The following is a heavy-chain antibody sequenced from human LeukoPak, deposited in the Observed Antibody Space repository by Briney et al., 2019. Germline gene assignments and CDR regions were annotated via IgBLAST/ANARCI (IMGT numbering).Heavy chain of an antibody. J-gene: IGHJ4*02. CDR2: LYTGGGT. D-gene: IGHD3-22*01. V-gene: IGHV3-53*01. CDR1: GFTFSNYA. CDR3: TRSGYRHPYHFDS. Sequence: PGGSLRLSCAASGFTFSNYALHWVRQAPGKGLEWISVLYTGGGTDHADSVKGRFTISRDNSKNTLSLQMNSLRVEDTAIYYCTRSGYRHPYHFDSWGQGTLVTVSS.